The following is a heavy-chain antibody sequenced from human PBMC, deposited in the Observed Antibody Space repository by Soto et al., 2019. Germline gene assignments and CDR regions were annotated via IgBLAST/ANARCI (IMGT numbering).Heavy chain of an antibody. CDR3: ARELGYCSSTSCYDAFDI. CDR2: IYHSGST. D-gene: IGHD2-2*01. CDR1: GYSISSGYY. J-gene: IGHJ3*02. V-gene: IGHV4-38-2*02. Sequence: SETLSLTCTVSGYSISSGYYWGWIRQPPGKGLEWIGSIYHSGSTYYNPSLKSRVTISVDTSKNQFSLKLSSVTAADTAVYYCARELGYCSSTSCYDAFDIWGQGTMVTVSS.